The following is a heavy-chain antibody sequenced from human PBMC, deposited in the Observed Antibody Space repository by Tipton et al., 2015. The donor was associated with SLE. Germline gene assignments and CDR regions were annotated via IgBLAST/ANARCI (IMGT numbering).Heavy chain of an antibody. D-gene: IGHD5-24*01. V-gene: IGHV3-7*04. J-gene: IGHJ3*02. CDR1: GFTFSSYW. Sequence: GSLRLSCAASGFTFSSYWMSWVRQAPGKGLEWVANIKQDGSEKYYVDSVKGRFTISRDNAKNSLYLQMNSLRAEDTAVYYCARVQKRWLQSRGAFDIWGQGTMVTVSS. CDR2: IKQDGSEK. CDR3: ARVQKRWLQSRGAFDI.